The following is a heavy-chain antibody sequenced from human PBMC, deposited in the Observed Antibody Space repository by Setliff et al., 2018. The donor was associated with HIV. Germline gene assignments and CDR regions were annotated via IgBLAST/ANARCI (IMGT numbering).Heavy chain of an antibody. Sequence: SETLSLTCTVSGGSISSHYWSWIRQPPGKGLEWIGSLYYSGSTVYNPSLKSPVTISLDASKTQFSLRLTSVTAADTAVYFCARQTSYDRGYSYCFDEWGHGTLVTVSS. CDR2: LYYSGST. D-gene: IGHD5-18*01. CDR3: ARQTSYDRGYSYCFDE. J-gene: IGHJ4*01. V-gene: IGHV4-59*11. CDR1: GGSISSHY.